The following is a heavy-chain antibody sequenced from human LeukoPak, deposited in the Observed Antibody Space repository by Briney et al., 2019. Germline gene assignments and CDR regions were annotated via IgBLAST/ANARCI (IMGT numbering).Heavy chain of an antibody. CDR1: GFTFDDYA. Sequence: PGGSLRLSCAASGFTFDDYAMHWVRQAPGKGLEWVSGISWNSGSIGYAASVKGRFTISRANAKNSLYLQMNSLRAEDTALYYCAKDTVRFGELLFPFFDYWGQGTLVTVSS. J-gene: IGHJ4*02. CDR2: ISWNSGSI. V-gene: IGHV3-9*01. D-gene: IGHD3-10*01. CDR3: AKDTVRFGELLFPFFDY.